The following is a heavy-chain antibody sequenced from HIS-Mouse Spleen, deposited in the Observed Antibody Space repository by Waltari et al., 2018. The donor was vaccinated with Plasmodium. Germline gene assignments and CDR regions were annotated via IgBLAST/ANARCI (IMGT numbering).Heavy chain of an antibody. V-gene: IGHV3-7*01. CDR2: IKQDGSEK. J-gene: IGHJ4*02. CDR3: ARAAGYSSGWPFDY. D-gene: IGHD6-19*01. Sequence: EVQLVESGGGLVQPGGSLRVSCAASGFPFRTYWLSWVRPAPGNGLVWVANIKQDGSEKYYVDSVKGRFTISRDNAKNSLYLQMNSLRAEDTAVYYCARAAGYSSGWPFDYWGQGTLVTVSS. CDR1: GFPFRTYW.